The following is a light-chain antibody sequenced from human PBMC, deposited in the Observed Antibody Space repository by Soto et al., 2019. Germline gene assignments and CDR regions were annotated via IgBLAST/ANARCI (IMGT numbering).Light chain of an antibody. CDR2: DAS. V-gene: IGKV3-20*01. CDR3: QQYGRSPWT. CDR1: QSVSSSY. Sequence: EIVLTQSPGTLSLSPGERATLSCRASQSVSSSYLAWYQQKPGQAPRLLIFDASSRATGISDRFSGSGSGTDFTITISRLEPEDFAVYYCQQYGRSPWTFGQGTKVEVK. J-gene: IGKJ1*01.